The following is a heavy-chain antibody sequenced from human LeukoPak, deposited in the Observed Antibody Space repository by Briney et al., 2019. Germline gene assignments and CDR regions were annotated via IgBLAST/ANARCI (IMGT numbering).Heavy chain of an antibody. Sequence: PSETLSLTCTVSGYSISSGYYWGWIRQPPGKGLEWIGYIYYSGSTYYNPSLKSRVTISVDTSKNQFSLKLSSVTAADTAVYYCARGTTGPLGNWFDPWGQGTLVTVSS. CDR3: ARGTTGPLGNWFDP. CDR2: IYYSGST. V-gene: IGHV4-38-2*02. CDR1: GYSISSGYY. J-gene: IGHJ5*02. D-gene: IGHD1-7*01.